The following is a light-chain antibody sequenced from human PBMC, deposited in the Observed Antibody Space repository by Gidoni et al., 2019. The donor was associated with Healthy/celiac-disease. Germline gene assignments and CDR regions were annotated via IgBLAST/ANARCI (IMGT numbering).Light chain of an antibody. Sequence: EIVMTQSPATLSVSPGERATLSCRASQSVSSNLAWYQQKPGQAPRLLIYGASTRATGIPARFSGSGSGTEFTLTISSLQSEDFAVYYCQQYNNWPVTFXGXTKVEIK. CDR2: GAS. J-gene: IGKJ4*01. CDR3: QQYNNWPVT. V-gene: IGKV3-15*01. CDR1: QSVSSN.